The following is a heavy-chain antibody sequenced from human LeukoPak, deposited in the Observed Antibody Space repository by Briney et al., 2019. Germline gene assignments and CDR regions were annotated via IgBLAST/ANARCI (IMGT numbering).Heavy chain of an antibody. CDR3: AKEGDYGDCNY. CDR1: GFTFSSYA. J-gene: IGHJ4*02. V-gene: IGHV3-23*01. D-gene: IGHD4-17*01. CDR2: ISATGGNT. Sequence: GGSLRLSCAASGFTFSSYAMTWVRQAPGRGLEWVSTISATGGNTYYAGSVQGRFTISRDNSKNTLYLQMNSLRGEDTAVYYCAKEGDYGDCNYWGQGTLVTVSS.